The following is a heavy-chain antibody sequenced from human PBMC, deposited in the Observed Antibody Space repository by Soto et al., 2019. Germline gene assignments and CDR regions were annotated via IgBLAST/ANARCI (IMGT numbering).Heavy chain of an antibody. Sequence: SETLSLTCTVSGDSITSNYWSWIRQSPGQGLEWIGYFHYSLNTNYNPSLKSRVTISVDTSKDQFSLKLRSVTAADTAVYYCAREGVKQLWQAGDYYYYGVDVWGQGTTVTVSS. J-gene: IGHJ6*02. V-gene: IGHV4-59*01. CDR3: AREGVKQLWQAGDYYYYGVDV. CDR2: FHYSLNT. CDR1: GDSITSNY. D-gene: IGHD5-18*01.